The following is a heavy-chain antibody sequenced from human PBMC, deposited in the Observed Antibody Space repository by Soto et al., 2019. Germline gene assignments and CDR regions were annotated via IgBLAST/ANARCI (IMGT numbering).Heavy chain of an antibody. CDR1: GGSLNSGGYF. D-gene: IGHD4-17*01. Sequence: QVQLQESGPGLERPSQTLSLTCTVSGGSLNSGGYFWSWIRQVPGKGLEWIGYVYSGDIAYYNPSLQSRMTISRHTSKEQVSLTLTSVTAADTAIYFCAREVMTSVTRGWFDPWGQGTLVTVSS. J-gene: IGHJ5*02. V-gene: IGHV4-31*03. CDR2: VYSGDIA. CDR3: AREVMTSVTRGWFDP.